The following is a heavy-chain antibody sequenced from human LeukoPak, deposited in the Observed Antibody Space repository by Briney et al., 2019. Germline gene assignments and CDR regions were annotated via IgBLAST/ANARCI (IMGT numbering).Heavy chain of an antibody. Sequence: GGSLRLSCEATGVTFNNYGMHWVRQAPGKGLEWLAFIRYDGSNKYYADSVKGRFTISRDNSKNTLYLQMNSLRAEDTAVYYCARGNLNSSPDYWGQGTLVTVSS. CDR1: GVTFNNYG. V-gene: IGHV3-30*02. CDR3: ARGNLNSSPDY. CDR2: IRYDGSNK. J-gene: IGHJ4*02. D-gene: IGHD6-13*01.